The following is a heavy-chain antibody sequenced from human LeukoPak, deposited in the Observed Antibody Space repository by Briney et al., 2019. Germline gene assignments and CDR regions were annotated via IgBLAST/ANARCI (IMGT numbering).Heavy chain of an antibody. CDR2: IYYSGST. CDR3: ARHDIVVVPAAIKNDAFDI. D-gene: IGHD2-2*01. Sequence: SETLSLTCTVSGGSISSYYWSWIRQPPGKGLEWIGYIYYSGSTNYNPSLKSRVTISVDTSKNQFSLKLSSVTAADTAVYYCARHDIVVVPAAIKNDAFDIWGQGTMVTVSS. J-gene: IGHJ3*02. CDR1: GGSISSYY. V-gene: IGHV4-59*01.